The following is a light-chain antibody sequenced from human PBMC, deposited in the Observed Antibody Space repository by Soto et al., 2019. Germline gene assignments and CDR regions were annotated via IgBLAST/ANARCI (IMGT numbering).Light chain of an antibody. CDR1: SSNIGGNS. J-gene: IGLJ1*01. V-gene: IGLV1-51*01. Sequence: QSVLTQPPSVSAAPGQRVTTSCSGSSSNIGGNSVSWYQQLPGTAPKLLIYDDDKRPSGIPDRFSGSKSGTSATLGITGFQTGDEADYCCGSWDSSLSAYVFGTGTKVTVL. CDR2: DDD. CDR3: GSWDSSLSAYV.